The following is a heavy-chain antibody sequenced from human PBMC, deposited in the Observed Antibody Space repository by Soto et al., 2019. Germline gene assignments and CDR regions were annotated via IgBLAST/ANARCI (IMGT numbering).Heavy chain of an antibody. CDR3: ARGGGSTDYVANYYFDY. J-gene: IGHJ4*01. CDR1: GGSLSSGSFS. V-gene: IGHV4-30-2*01. Sequence: QLRLQESGSGLVKPSQTLSLTCTVSGGSLSSGSFSWGWIRQPPGKGLEWIGYINFSGNTYYNPSLRRPVTTSQDMPTTQFPLKLGSVTAGAPAVYYWARGGGSTDYVANYYFDYWGRGTLVTVSS. D-gene: IGHD4-17*01. CDR2: INFSGNT.